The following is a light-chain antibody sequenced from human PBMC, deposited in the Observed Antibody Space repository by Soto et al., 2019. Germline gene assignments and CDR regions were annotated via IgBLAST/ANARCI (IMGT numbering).Light chain of an antibody. V-gene: IGKV4-1*01. CDR2: WAS. J-gene: IGKJ4*01. CDR3: QQYYTTAPT. CDR1: QSVLYSSNNNNY. Sequence: DIVMTQSPDSLAVSLGERATINCKSSQSVLYSSNNNNYLAWYQQKPGQPPKLLIYWASTRESGVPDRFSGSGSETDFTLTISSLQAEDVAVYYCQQYYTTAPTFGVGTKVEIK.